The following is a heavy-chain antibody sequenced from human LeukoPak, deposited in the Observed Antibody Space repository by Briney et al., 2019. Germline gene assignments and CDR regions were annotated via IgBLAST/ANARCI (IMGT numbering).Heavy chain of an antibody. J-gene: IGHJ4*02. D-gene: IGHD4-17*01. CDR2: ISRSGGGT. Sequence: GGSLRLSCAASGFTFSSYAMSWVRQAPGKGLEWVSDISRSGGGTGYADSVKGRFTISRDNSKNTLYLQMNSLRAEDTAVYYCAEGSDYGDYWPFDYWGQGTLVTVSS. CDR1: GFTFSSYA. V-gene: IGHV3-23*01. CDR3: AEGSDYGDYWPFDY.